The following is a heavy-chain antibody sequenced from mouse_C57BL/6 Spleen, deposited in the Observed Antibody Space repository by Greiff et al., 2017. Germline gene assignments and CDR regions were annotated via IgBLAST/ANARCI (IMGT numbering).Heavy chain of an antibody. V-gene: IGHV1-81*01. CDR3: ARRGGDDYGFDY. J-gene: IGHJ2*01. D-gene: IGHD2-4*01. CDR1: GYTFTSYG. Sequence: LVESGAELARPGASVKLSCKASGYTFTSYGISWVKQRTGQGLEWIGEIYPRSGNTYYNEKFKGKATLTADKSSSTAYMELRSLTSEDSAVYFCARRGGDDYGFDYWGQGTTLTVSS. CDR2: IYPRSGNT.